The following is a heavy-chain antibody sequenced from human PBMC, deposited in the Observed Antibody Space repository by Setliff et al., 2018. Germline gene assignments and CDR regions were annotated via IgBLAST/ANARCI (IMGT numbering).Heavy chain of an antibody. D-gene: IGHD6-13*01. Sequence: AGGSLRLSCAASGFTFSTYRMHWVRQAPGKGLEWVAVIWDDGGNKYHADSVKGRFTISRDNSKNTLFLQLSSLRAEDTAVYYCTTRTAAVRSFDTWGQGTLVTVSS. J-gene: IGHJ4*02. CDR1: GFTFSTYR. CDR2: IWDDGGNK. V-gene: IGHV3-33*08. CDR3: TTRTAAVRSFDT.